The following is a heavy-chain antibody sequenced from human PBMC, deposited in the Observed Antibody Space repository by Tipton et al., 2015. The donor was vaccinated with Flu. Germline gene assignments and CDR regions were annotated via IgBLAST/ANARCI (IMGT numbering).Heavy chain of an antibody. CDR2: IDDSGTT. CDR3: ARLVRGVKTIDY. V-gene: IGHV4-59*01. J-gene: IGHJ4*02. Sequence: TLSLTCTVSGGSIRSEHWSWIRQPPGKGLEWIGNIDDSGTTNYNPSLKSRVTISEDTSKNQFPLKMRSVTAADTAVYFCARLVRGVKTIDYWGQGTLVIVSS. CDR1: GGSIRSEH. D-gene: IGHD3-10*01.